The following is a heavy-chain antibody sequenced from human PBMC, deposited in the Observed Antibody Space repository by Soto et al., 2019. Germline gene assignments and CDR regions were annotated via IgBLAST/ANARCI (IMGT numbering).Heavy chain of an antibody. J-gene: IGHJ4*02. V-gene: IGHV1-2*02. CDR1: GYTFTGHY. Sequence: ASVKVSCKASGYTFTGHYIHWVRQAPEQGPEWMGEIGPESGATRYAQRFQGRVTMTRDMSITTIYMELNNLSPDDTAVYYCGRGRSGQIVVFYWGQGTPVTVSS. D-gene: IGHD1-26*01. CDR2: IGPESGAT. CDR3: GRGRSGQIVVFY.